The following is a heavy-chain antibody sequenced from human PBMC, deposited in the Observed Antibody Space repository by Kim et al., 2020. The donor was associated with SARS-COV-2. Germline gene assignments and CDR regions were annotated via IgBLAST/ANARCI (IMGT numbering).Heavy chain of an antibody. CDR2: VYYSGTA. J-gene: IGHJ4*02. CDR1: GDSMNSGGYY. D-gene: IGHD3-22*01. CDR3: ARGDSSGYYYDQ. Sequence: SETLSLTCNVSGDSMNSGGYYWTWIRQLPGKGLEWIGYVYYSGTAYYNPSLKSRVTISVDTSRNQFSLKLSFVTAADTAFYHCARGDSSGYYYDQWGQGTLVTVSS. V-gene: IGHV4-31*03.